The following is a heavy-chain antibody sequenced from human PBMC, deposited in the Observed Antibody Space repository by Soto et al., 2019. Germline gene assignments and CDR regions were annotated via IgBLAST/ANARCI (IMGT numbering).Heavy chain of an antibody. J-gene: IGHJ5*02. CDR2: IIPMFGTT. V-gene: IGHV1-69*13. CDR1: GGTLSRHA. CDR3: ARAAIHGSSWYFWFDP. Sequence: GASVKVSCKTSGGTLSRHAINWVRQAPGQGLEWMGGIIPMFGTTNYAQKFKGRVTISADESTSTAYMGLSSLRSEDAAVYYCARAAIHGSSWYFWFDPWGQGTLVTVSS. D-gene: IGHD6-13*01.